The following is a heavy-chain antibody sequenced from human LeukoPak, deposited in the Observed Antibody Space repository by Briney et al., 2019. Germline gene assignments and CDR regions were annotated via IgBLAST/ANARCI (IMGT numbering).Heavy chain of an antibody. V-gene: IGHV3-74*01. D-gene: IGHD4-11*01. CDR1: GFTFSSYW. J-gene: IGHJ4*01. Sequence: GGTLRLSCAASGFTFSSYWLHWVRQAPGKGLVWVLGINSMGSSTSYADTVKGRFTISRDNAKNTVYMQMNSLRAEDTAVYYCAGDYSNYGDFDYWG. CDR3: AGDYSNYGDFDY. CDR2: INSMGSST.